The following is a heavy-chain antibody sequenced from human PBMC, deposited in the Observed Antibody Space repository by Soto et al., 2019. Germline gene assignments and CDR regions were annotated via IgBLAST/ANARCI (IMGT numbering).Heavy chain of an antibody. Sequence: SETLSLTCTVSGGSISSYYWSWIRQPPGKGLEWIGYIYYSGSTNYNPSLKSRVTISVDTSKNQFSLKLSSVTAADTAVYYCARAELRYFDWGADYYYMDVWGKGTTVTVSS. D-gene: IGHD3-9*01. J-gene: IGHJ6*03. CDR3: ARAELRYFDWGADYYYMDV. CDR1: GGSISSYY. V-gene: IGHV4-59*08. CDR2: IYYSGST.